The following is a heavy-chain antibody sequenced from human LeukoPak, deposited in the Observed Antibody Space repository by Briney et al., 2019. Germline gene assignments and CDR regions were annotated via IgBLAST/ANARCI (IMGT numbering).Heavy chain of an antibody. V-gene: IGHV3-7*01. D-gene: IGHD1-1*01. CDR2: IKQDGSEK. Sequence: PGGSLRLSCAASGFTFSSYWMSWVRQAPGKGLEWVANIKQDGSEKYYVDSVKGRFTISRDNAKNSLYLQMNSLRAEDTAVYYCAREGNWNDDYYYYYYMDVWGKGTTVTVSS. CDR3: AREGNWNDDYYYYYYMDV. CDR1: GFTFSSYW. J-gene: IGHJ6*03.